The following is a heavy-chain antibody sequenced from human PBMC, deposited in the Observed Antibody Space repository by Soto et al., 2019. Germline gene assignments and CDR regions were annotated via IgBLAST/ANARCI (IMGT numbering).Heavy chain of an antibody. J-gene: IGHJ6*02. D-gene: IGHD3-3*01. CDR1: GYTFTGYY. CDR3: AREGPLEYYDFCSGYYSLGYGMDV. Sequence: GASVKVSCKASGYTFTGYYMHWVRQAPGQGLEWMGWINPNSGGTNYAQKFQGRVTMTRDTSISTAYMELSRLRSDDTAVYYCAREGPLEYYDFCSGYYSLGYGMDVWGQGTTFTVSS. V-gene: IGHV1-2*02. CDR2: INPNSGGT.